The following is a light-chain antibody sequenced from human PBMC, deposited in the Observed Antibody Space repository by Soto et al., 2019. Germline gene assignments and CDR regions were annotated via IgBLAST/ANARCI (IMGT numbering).Light chain of an antibody. CDR1: QGISSY. Sequence: MQLTQSPSSLSASVGDRVTITCRASQGISSYLAWYQQKPGKAPKLLIYAASTLQSGVPSRFSGSGSGTDFTLTISSLQAEDFATYYCHQLNSYPPTFGGGTKVEIK. CDR3: HQLNSYPPT. J-gene: IGKJ4*01. V-gene: IGKV1-9*01. CDR2: AAS.